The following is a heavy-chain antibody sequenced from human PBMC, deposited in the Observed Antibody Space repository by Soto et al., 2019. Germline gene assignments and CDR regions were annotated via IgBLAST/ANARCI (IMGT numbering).Heavy chain of an antibody. CDR2: IYFRGSA. V-gene: IGHV4-59*11. J-gene: IGHJ5*02. Sequence: QVQLQESGPGLVKPSETLSLNCSVSGGSITNHYYHWIRQSPGKGLEWIGSIYFRGSANYNPSLKSRVAISLDTSKNQLYLSLNSVTPADSAVYHCARDLRLRGWFDPWGQGTLVTVTS. D-gene: IGHD5-18*01. CDR1: GGSITNHY. CDR3: ARDLRLRGWFDP.